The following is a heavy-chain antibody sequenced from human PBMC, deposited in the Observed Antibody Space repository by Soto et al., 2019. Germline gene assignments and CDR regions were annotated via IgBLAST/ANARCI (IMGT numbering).Heavy chain of an antibody. D-gene: IGHD3-22*01. Sequence: GGSLRLSCAASGFTISSYAMHWVRQAPGKGLEWVAVISYDGSNKYYADSVKGRFTISGDNSKNTLYLQMNSLRAEDTAVYYCARGSGYYDSSGSFDYWGQGTLVTVSS. CDR2: ISYDGSNK. CDR1: GFTISSYA. J-gene: IGHJ4*02. CDR3: ARGSGYYDSSGSFDY. V-gene: IGHV3-30-3*01.